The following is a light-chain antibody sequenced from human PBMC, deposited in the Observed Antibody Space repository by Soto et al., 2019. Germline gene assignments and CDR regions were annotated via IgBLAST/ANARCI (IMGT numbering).Light chain of an antibody. J-gene: IGLJ2*01. V-gene: IGLV3-25*02. CDR3: QSSGTSVLHPVL. CDR2: KDT. Sequence: SYELTQPPSVSVSPGQTARITCSGEALPKQFAYWYQQKSGQAPLLVIYKDTERPSGIPERFSCSSSGTTATLIISGVQAEDEADYYCQSSGTSVLHPVLFGGGTKLTVL. CDR1: ALPKQF.